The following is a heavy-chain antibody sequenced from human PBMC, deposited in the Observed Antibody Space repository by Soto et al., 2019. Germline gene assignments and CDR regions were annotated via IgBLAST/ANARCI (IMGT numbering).Heavy chain of an antibody. CDR3: ARDRLGEEQQPFDY. Sequence: SETLSLTCTVSSGSVSSSSHYWSWLRQPPGKGLEWIGYIYYSVTTYYNPSLRSRLTLSVDTSRNQFSLKLSSVTADDTAVYYCARDRLGEEQQPFDYWGQGTLVTVSS. CDR2: IYYSVTT. J-gene: IGHJ4*02. V-gene: IGHV4-61*01. CDR1: SGSVSSSSHY. D-gene: IGHD6-13*01.